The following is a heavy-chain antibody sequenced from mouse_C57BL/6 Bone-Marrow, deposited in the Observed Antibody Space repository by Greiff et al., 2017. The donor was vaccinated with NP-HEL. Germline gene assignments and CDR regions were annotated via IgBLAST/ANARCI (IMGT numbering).Heavy chain of an antibody. CDR1: GYTFTSYW. CDR2: IDPSDSEP. CDR3: PRNPGGYSNSFAY. D-gene: IGHD2-5*01. Sequence: VQLQQPGAELVRPRSSVKLSCKASGYTFTSYWMHWVKQRPIQGLEWIGNIDPSDSEPHYNQKFKDKATLTVDKSSSTAYMQLSSLTSEDSAVYYCPRNPGGYSNSFAYWGQGTLVTVSA. J-gene: IGHJ3*01. V-gene: IGHV1-52*01.